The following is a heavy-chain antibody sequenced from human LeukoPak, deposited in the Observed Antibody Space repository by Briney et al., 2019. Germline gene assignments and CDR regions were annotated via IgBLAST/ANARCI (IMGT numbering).Heavy chain of an antibody. CDR2: ISYDGSNK. D-gene: IGHD3-16*02. CDR3: AKDPGRLGELSSFDY. V-gene: IGHV3-30*18. Sequence: PGGSLRLSCAASGFTFSNAWMTWVRQAPGKGLEWVAVISYDGSNKYYADSVKGRFTISRDNSKNTLYLQMNSLRAEDTAVYYCAKDPGRLGELSSFDYWGQGTLVTVSS. CDR1: GFTFSNAW. J-gene: IGHJ4*02.